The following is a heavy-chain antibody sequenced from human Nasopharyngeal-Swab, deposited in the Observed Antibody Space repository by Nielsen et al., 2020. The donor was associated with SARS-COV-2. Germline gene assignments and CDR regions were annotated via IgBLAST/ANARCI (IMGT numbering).Heavy chain of an antibody. CDR2: INHSGSA. D-gene: IGHD5-24*01. CDR3: ARGKLATTDR. Sequence: SQTFSLTCAVYGGSFSGYYWSWIRQPPGKGLEWIGEINHSGSANYNPSLKSRVTISVDTSKNQFSLKLSSVTAADTAVYYCARGKLATTDRWGQGTLVTVSS. J-gene: IGHJ5*02. CDR1: GGSFSGYY. V-gene: IGHV4-34*01.